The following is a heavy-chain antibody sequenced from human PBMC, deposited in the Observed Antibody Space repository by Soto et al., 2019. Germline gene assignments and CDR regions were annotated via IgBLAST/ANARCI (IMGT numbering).Heavy chain of an antibody. CDR1: GGSISSGDYY. D-gene: IGHD6-19*01. CDR2: IYYSGIT. J-gene: IGHJ4*02. V-gene: IGHV4-30-4*01. Sequence: PSETLSLTCTVSGGSISSGDYYWSWILQPPGKGLEWIGYIYYSGITYYNPSLKSRVTISVDTSKNQFSLKLSSVTAADTAVYSCARDQIAVAGRFDYWGQGTLVTVSS. CDR3: ARDQIAVAGRFDY.